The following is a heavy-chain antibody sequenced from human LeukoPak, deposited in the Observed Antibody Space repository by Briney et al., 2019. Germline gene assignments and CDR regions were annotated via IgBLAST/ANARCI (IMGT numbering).Heavy chain of an antibody. D-gene: IGHD2-2*03. V-gene: IGHV3-23*01. Sequence: GGSLRLSCAASGFTFSRYAMSWVRQAPGKGLEWVASICYSGSNTYFADSVKGRFTISRDNSKNTLYLQMNSLRAEDTAVYCCAKDAEMDIPPVRFDPWGQGTLVTVSS. CDR1: GFTFSRYA. J-gene: IGHJ5*02. CDR2: ICYSGSNT. CDR3: AKDAEMDIPPVRFDP.